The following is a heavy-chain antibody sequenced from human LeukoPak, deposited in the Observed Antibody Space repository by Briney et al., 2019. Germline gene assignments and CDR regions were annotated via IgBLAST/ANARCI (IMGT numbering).Heavy chain of an antibody. CDR1: GGSFSGYY. Sequence: PSETLSLTCAVYGGSFSGYYWRWIRQPPGKGLEWIGEINHSGSTNYNPSLKSRVTISVDTSKNQFSLKLSSVTAADTAVYYRAREGYPRRYCSSTSCRSGYYYMDVWGKGTTVTVSS. V-gene: IGHV4-34*01. CDR3: AREGYPRRYCSSTSCRSGYYYMDV. J-gene: IGHJ6*03. CDR2: INHSGST. D-gene: IGHD2-2*01.